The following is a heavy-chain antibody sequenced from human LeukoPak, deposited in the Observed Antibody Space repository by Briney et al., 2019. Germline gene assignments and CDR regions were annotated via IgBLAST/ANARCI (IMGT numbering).Heavy chain of an antibody. Sequence: SETLSLTCTVSGGSISSSSYYWGWIRQPPGKGLEWIGSIYYSGSTYYNPSLKSRVTISVDTSKNQFSLKLSSVTAADTAVYYCARDQMGYFDWLMNWFDPWGQGTLVTVSP. CDR3: ARDQMGYFDWLMNWFDP. CDR1: GGSISSSSYY. J-gene: IGHJ5*02. D-gene: IGHD3-9*01. CDR2: IYYSGST. V-gene: IGHV4-39*07.